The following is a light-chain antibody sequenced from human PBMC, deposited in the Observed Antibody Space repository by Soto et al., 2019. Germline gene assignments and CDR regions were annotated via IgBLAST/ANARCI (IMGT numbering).Light chain of an antibody. Sequence: QSVLTQSPSASASLGASVKLTCTLSRGHSSYAIAWHQQQPEKGPRYLMKLNSDGSHSKGDGIPDRFSGSSSGAERYLTISSLPSEDEADYYCQTWGTGIEVVGGGSKVTVL. CDR1: RGHSSYA. J-gene: IGLJ2*01. V-gene: IGLV4-69*01. CDR2: LNSDGSH. CDR3: QTWGTGIEV.